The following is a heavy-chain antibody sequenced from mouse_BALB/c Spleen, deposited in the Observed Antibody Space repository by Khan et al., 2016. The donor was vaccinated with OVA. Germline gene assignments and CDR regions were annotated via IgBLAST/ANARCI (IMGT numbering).Heavy chain of an antibody. Sequence: QIQLVQSGPELKKPGETVKISCKASGYTFTNYGMNWVKQSPGKALKWMGWINTYTGEPTYADDFKGRFAFSLDTSASTAYLQINNLKNEDTATYYCAGPHYCASTLGHWGQGTSVTVSS. V-gene: IGHV9-3-1*01. D-gene: IGHD4-1*01. CDR1: GYTFTNYG. J-gene: IGHJ4*01. CDR2: INTYTGEP. CDR3: AGPHYCASTLGH.